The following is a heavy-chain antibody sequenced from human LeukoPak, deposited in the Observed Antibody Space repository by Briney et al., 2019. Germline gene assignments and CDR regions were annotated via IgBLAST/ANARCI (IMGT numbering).Heavy chain of an antibody. J-gene: IGHJ4*02. CDR2: IYTRGST. D-gene: IGHD2-2*03. CDR3: ASGYCSSTSCYLAFDY. CDR1: GGSISSGSYY. V-gene: IGHV4-61*02. Sequence: KSSQTLSLTCTVSGGSISSGSYYWSWIRQPAGKGLEWIGRIYTRGSTNYNPSLKSRVTISVDTSKNQFSLKLSSVTAADTAVYYCASGYCSSTSCYLAFDYWGQGTLVTVSS.